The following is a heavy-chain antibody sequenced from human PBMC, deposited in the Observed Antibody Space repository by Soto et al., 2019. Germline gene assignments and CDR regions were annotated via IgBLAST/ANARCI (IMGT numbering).Heavy chain of an antibody. J-gene: IGHJ3*01. Sequence: EVQLVESGGGLVQPGGSLRLSCEASEFTSSDSWIHWVRQVPGKGLVWVSRIKGDGSSINYADSVKGRFTISRDNAKNTLYLQMNSLRAEDTAVYYCARGIPGHYGFDVWGQGTMVTVSS. D-gene: IGHD3-10*01. CDR1: EFTSSDSW. V-gene: IGHV3-74*01. CDR3: ARGIPGHYGFDV. CDR2: IKGDGSSI.